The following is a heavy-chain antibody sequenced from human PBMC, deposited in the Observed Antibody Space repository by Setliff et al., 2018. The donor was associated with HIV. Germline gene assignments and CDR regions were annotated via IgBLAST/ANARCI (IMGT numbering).Heavy chain of an antibody. J-gene: IGHJ4*02. CDR1: GGFISSGDYY. D-gene: IGHD2-21*01. V-gene: IGHV4-39*01. Sequence: SETLSLTCTVSGGFISSGDYYWTWIRQRPGKGLEWIGYINYSGYTYYNLSLKSRVTMSVDTSRNQFSLNLRSMSAADTAVYYCARQIGGGHWALDYWGQGTLVTVSS. CDR3: ARQIGGGHWALDY. CDR2: INYSGYT.